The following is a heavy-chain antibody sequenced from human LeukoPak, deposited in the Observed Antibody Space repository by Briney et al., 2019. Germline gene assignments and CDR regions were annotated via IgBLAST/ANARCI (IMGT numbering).Heavy chain of an antibody. Sequence: GGSPTLSCAASGFTFSSNYMSWVRQAPGKGLEWVSVIYSGGSTFYADSVKGRFSISRDNSKNTLYLQMNSLRAEDTAVYYCARDQLRWASYGMDVWGQGTTVTVSS. CDR2: IYSGGST. D-gene: IGHD4-23*01. J-gene: IGHJ6*02. V-gene: IGHV3-53*01. CDR1: GFTFSSNY. CDR3: ARDQLRWASYGMDV.